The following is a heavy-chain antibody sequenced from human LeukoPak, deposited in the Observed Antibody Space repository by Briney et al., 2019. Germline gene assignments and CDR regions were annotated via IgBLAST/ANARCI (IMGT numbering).Heavy chain of an antibody. CDR1: GFTFSSYS. CDR3: ARTPTTVVTRNWFGP. D-gene: IGHD4-17*01. V-gene: IGHV3-21*01. J-gene: IGHJ5*02. CDR2: ISSSSSYI. Sequence: GGSLRLSCAASGFTFSSYSMNWVRQAPGKGLEWVSSISSSSSYIYYADSVKGRFTISRDNAKNSLYLQMNSLRAEDTAVYYCARTPTTVVTRNWFGPWGQGTLVTVSS.